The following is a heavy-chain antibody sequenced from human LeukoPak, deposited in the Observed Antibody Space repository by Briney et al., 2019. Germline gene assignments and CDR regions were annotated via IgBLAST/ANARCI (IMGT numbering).Heavy chain of an antibody. CDR1: GFTFSSYW. J-gene: IGHJ4*02. Sequence: GGSLRLSCAASGFTFSSYWMHWVRHVPGKGMVWVARINPGGSSITYADSVKGRFTISRDNAKNTLYLQMDSLRAEDTGVYYCARSNHAYDYWGQGTLVTVSS. CDR3: ARSNHAYDY. V-gene: IGHV3-74*01. CDR2: INPGGSSI. D-gene: IGHD1-14*01.